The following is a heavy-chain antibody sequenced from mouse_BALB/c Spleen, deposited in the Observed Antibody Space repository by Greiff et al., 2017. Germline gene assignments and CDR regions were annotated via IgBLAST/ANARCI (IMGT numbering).Heavy chain of an antibody. Sequence: QVQLQQSGAELVKPGASVKLSCKASGYTFTSYYMYWVKQRPGQGLEWIGEINPSNGGTNFNEKFKSKATLTVDKSSSTAYMQLSSLTSEDSAVYYCTRSDYGSSLQAWFAYWGQGTLVTVSA. CDR1: GYTFTSYY. V-gene: IGHV1S81*02. J-gene: IGHJ3*01. CDR3: TRSDYGSSLQAWFAY. D-gene: IGHD1-1*01. CDR2: INPSNGGT.